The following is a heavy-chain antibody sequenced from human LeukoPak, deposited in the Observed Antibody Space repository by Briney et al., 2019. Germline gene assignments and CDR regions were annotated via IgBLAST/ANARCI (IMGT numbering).Heavy chain of an antibody. V-gene: IGHV3-48*02. CDR2: ISSSSGTI. D-gene: IGHD6-19*01. CDR1: GFGFNDAA. Sequence: PGGSLRLSCAASGFGFNDAAMTWVRQAPGKGLEWVSVISSSSGTIHYADSVKGRFTISRDNAKNSLYLQMNSLRDEDTAVYYCAKAKYSSGWYFDDWGQGTLVTVSS. CDR3: AKAKYSSGWYFDD. J-gene: IGHJ4*02.